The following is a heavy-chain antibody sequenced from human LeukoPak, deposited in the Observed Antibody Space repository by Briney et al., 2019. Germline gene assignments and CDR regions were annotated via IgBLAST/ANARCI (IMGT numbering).Heavy chain of an antibody. J-gene: IGHJ4*02. CDR2: IKSKTDGGTT. CDR3: TTNIVVVPADDY. Sequence: GGSLRLSCAASGFTFSNAWMSWVRQAPGKGLEWVGRIKSKTDGGTTDYAAPVKGRFTISRDDSKNTLYLQMNSLKTEDTAVYYCTTNIVVVPADDYWGQGTLVTVSS. V-gene: IGHV3-15*01. CDR1: GFTFSNAW. D-gene: IGHD2-2*01.